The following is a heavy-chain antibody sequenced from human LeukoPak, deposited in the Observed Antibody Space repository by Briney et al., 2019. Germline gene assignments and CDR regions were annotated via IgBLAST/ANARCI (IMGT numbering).Heavy chain of an antibody. V-gene: IGHV3-30*18. Sequence: PGGSLRLSCAASGFSFSTHDMHWVRQAPGKGLEWEAVISYDGSHKDYADSVKGQFTTSRDNSKNTLYLQVNSLRAEDTAVYYCAKGAYYAPDYGMDVWGQGTTVTVSS. CDR3: AKGAYYAPDYGMDV. CDR2: ISYDGSHK. D-gene: IGHD3-3*01. CDR1: GFSFSTHD. J-gene: IGHJ6*02.